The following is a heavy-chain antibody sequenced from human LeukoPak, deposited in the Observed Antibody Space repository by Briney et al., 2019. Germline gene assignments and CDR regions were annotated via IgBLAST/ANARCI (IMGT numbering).Heavy chain of an antibody. J-gene: IGHJ6*03. Sequence: PGGSLRLSCAASGFTFSSYWMSWVRQAPGKGREWVANIKQDGSEKYYVDSVKGRFTISRDNAKNSLYLQMNSLRAEDTAVYYCARDLRYDFWSGYMLHSAYYMGVWGKGTTVTVSS. D-gene: IGHD3-3*01. CDR3: ARDLRYDFWSGYMLHSAYYMGV. V-gene: IGHV3-7*01. CDR1: GFTFSSYW. CDR2: IKQDGSEK.